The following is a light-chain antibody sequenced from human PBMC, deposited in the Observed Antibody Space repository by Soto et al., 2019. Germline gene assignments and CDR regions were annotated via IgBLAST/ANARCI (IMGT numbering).Light chain of an antibody. CDR3: CSYAGSSTFAFYV. V-gene: IGLV2-23*03. CDR1: SSDVGSYNL. J-gene: IGLJ1*01. Sequence: QSALTQPASVSGSPGQSITISCTGTSSDVGSYNLVSWYQQHPGKAPKLMIYEGSKRPSGVSNRFSGSKSGNTASLTISGLRAEDEADYYCCSYAGSSTFAFYVFGTGTKLTVL. CDR2: EGS.